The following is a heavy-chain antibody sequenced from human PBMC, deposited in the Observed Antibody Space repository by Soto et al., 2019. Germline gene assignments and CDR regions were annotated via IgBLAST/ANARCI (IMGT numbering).Heavy chain of an antibody. Sequence: PSETLSLTCTVSGGCISSYYWSWIRQPPGKGLECIGYIYYSGSTNYNPSLKSRVTISVDTSKNQFSLKLNSVTAADTAVYYCARGIGRSWYGDWFDPWGQGTLVTVS. J-gene: IGHJ5*02. CDR3: ARGIGRSWYGDWFDP. CDR1: GGCISSYY. CDR2: IYYSGST. V-gene: IGHV4-59*01. D-gene: IGHD6-13*01.